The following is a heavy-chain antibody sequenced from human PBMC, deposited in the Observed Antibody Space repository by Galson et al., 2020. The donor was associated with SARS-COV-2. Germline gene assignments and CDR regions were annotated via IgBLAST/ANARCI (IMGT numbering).Heavy chain of an antibody. CDR2: IYYSGST. J-gene: IGHJ4*02. D-gene: IGHD3-10*01. CDR3: ARVPSMFRGVIKGRIDY. Sequence: SETLSLTCTVSGGSIISSSYYLGWIRQPPGKGLEWIGSIYYSGSTYYNPSLKSRVTISVDTSKNQFSLKLSSVTAADTAVYYCARVPSMFRGVIKGRIDYWGQGTLVTVSS. CDR1: GGSIISSSYY. V-gene: IGHV4-39*07.